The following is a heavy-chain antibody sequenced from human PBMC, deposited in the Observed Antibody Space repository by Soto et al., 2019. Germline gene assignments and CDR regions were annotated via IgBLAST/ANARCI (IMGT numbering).Heavy chain of an antibody. CDR3: AHLRGSGSPRGY. D-gene: IGHD3-10*01. CDR2: IYWDDDK. Sequence: QITLKESGPTLVKPTQTLTLTCTFSGFSLSTSGVGVGWIRQPQGKSLEWLALIYWDDDKRYSPSLKSRLTITNGTTKNQVVLTMTNMDPVDTATDFCAHLRGSGSPRGYWGQGTLVTVSS. CDR1: GFSLSTSGVG. J-gene: IGHJ4*02. V-gene: IGHV2-5*02.